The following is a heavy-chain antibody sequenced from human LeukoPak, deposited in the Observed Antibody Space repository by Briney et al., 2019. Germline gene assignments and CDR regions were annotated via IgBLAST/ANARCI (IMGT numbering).Heavy chain of an antibody. V-gene: IGHV4-34*01. D-gene: IGHD4-17*01. CDR2: INRSGST. CDR3: ARGVGSTEDY. CDR1: GGSFNCDY. J-gene: IGHJ4*02. Sequence: PSETLSLTCAVYGGSFNCDYWSWVRQPPGKGLEWIAEINRSGSTNYNPSLKSRVTISMDTSKNQFSLRLSSVTAADTALYYCARGVGSTEDYWGQGTLVTVSS.